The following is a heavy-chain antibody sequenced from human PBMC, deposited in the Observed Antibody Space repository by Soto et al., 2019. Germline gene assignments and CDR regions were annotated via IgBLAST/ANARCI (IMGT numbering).Heavy chain of an antibody. CDR3: AIVTGRYYYGMDV. J-gene: IGHJ6*02. V-gene: IGHV4-34*01. CDR1: GGSFSGYY. CDR2: INHSGST. Sequence: QVQLQQWGAGLLKPSETLSLTCAVYGGSFSGYYWSWIRQPPGKGLEWIGEINHSGSTNYNPSLKSRVTISVHTSKNQFSLKLSSVTAADTAVYYCAIVTGRYYYGMDVWGQGTTVTVSS.